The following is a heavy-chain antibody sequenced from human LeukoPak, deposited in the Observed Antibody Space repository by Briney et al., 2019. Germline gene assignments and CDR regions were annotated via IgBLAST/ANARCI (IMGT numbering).Heavy chain of an antibody. D-gene: IGHD3-22*01. CDR3: ARGHGYYDSSGYAKGWFDP. CDR2: INHSGST. CDR1: GGSFSGYY. Sequence: PSETLSLTCAVYGGSFSGYYWSWIRQPPGKGLEWIGKINHSGSTNYNPSLKSRVTISVDTSKNQFSLKLSSVTAADTAVYYCARGHGYYDSSGYAKGWFDPWGQGTLVTVSS. V-gene: IGHV4-34*01. J-gene: IGHJ5*02.